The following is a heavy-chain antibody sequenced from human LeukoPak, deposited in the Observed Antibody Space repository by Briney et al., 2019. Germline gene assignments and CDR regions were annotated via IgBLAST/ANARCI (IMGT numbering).Heavy chain of an antibody. Sequence: GGSLRLSCAASGFTFSSYGMHWVRQAPGKGLEWVAVISYDGCNKYYADSVKGRFTISRDNSKNTLYLQMNSLRAEDTAVYYCAKDLVRYSSGYLDYWGQGTLVTVSS. D-gene: IGHD6-19*01. CDR2: ISYDGCNK. CDR3: AKDLVRYSSGYLDY. CDR1: GFTFSSYG. J-gene: IGHJ4*02. V-gene: IGHV3-30*18.